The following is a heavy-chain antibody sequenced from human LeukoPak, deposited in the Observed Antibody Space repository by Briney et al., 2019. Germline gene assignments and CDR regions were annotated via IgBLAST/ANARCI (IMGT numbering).Heavy chain of an antibody. Sequence: GASVKVSCKASGYTFTGYYMHWVRQAPGQGLEWMGWINPNSGGTNYAQKFQGRVTMTRDTSISTAYMELSSLSSEDTAVYYCARGRYCSGGSCYNGMDVWGQGTTVTVSS. CDR1: GYTFTGYY. V-gene: IGHV1-2*02. CDR3: ARGRYCSGGSCYNGMDV. CDR2: INPNSGGT. J-gene: IGHJ6*02. D-gene: IGHD2-15*01.